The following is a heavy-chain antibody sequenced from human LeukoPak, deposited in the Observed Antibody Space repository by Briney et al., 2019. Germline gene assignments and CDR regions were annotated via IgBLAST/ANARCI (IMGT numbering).Heavy chain of an antibody. CDR3: AKERRGDGYNYGYFDY. J-gene: IGHJ4*02. D-gene: IGHD5-24*01. CDR2: ISYDGSNK. Sequence: GGSLRLSCAASGFTFSSYGMHWVRQAPGKGLEWVAVISYDGSNKYYADSVKGRFTISRDNSKSTLYLQMNSLRAEDTAVYYCAKERRGDGYNYGYFDYWGQGTLVTVSS. V-gene: IGHV3-30*18. CDR1: GFTFSSYG.